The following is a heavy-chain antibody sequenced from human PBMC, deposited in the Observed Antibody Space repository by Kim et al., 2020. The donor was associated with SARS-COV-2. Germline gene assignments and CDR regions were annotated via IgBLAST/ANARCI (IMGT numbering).Heavy chain of an antibody. J-gene: IGHJ4*02. CDR2: ISWNSGSI. CDR1: GFTFDDYA. Sequence: GGSLRLSCAASGFTFDDYAMHWVRQAPGKGLEWVSGISWNSGSIGYADSVKGRFTISRDNAKNSLYLQMNSLRAEDTALYYCAKDKGAYGDFYFDYWGQG. D-gene: IGHD4-17*01. CDR3: AKDKGAYGDFYFDY. V-gene: IGHV3-9*01.